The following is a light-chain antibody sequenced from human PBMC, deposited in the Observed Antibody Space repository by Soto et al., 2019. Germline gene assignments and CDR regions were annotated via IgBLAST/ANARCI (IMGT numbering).Light chain of an antibody. J-gene: IGLJ1*01. CDR1: SSDVGGYKY. V-gene: IGLV2-14*01. Sequence: QSVLTQAASVSGSPGQSITISCSGTSSDVGGYKYVSWHQLHPGKAPKLMVYEVSNRPSGVSNRFSGSKSGNTASLTISGLQAEDEADYYCSSFTSSRTYVFGTGTKLTVL. CDR2: EVS. CDR3: SSFTSSRTYV.